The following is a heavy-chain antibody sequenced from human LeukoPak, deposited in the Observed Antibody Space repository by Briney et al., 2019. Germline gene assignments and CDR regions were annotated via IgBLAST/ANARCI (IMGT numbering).Heavy chain of an antibody. CDR3: ARGRYEIDY. Sequence: PGGSLRLSCAASGFTFTDYPIHWVRQAPGKGLEWVAVIWYDGSNKYYTNSVKGRITISRDNSKNTLYLQMNSLRAEDTAVYYCARGRYEIDYWGQGTLVTVSS. V-gene: IGHV3-33*08. D-gene: IGHD1-1*01. CDR2: IWYDGSNK. J-gene: IGHJ4*02. CDR1: GFTFTDYP.